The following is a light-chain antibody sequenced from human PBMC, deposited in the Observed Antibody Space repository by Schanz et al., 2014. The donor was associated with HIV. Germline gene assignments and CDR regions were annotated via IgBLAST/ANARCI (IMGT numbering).Light chain of an antibody. CDR1: QNVNTN. Sequence: MTQSPATLSLSPGERATLSCRASQNVNTNLAWYQQKPGQPPRLLLYGASTRATGVPARFSGSGSGTEFTLTISNLQPDDSARYYCQQYDGYPGTFGQGTQVEVE. V-gene: IGKV3-15*01. CDR2: GAS. J-gene: IGKJ1*01. CDR3: QQYDGYPGT.